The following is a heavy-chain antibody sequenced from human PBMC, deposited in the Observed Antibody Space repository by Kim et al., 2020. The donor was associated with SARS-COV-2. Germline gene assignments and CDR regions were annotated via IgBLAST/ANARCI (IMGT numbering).Heavy chain of an antibody. CDR3: AKDLEYLQYYYDSSGGNDY. D-gene: IGHD3-22*01. Sequence: GRFTLSRDNSKNTLYLQMNSRRAEDTAVYYCAKDLEYLQYYYDSSGGNDYWGQGTLVTVSS. V-gene: IGHV3-30*02. J-gene: IGHJ4*02.